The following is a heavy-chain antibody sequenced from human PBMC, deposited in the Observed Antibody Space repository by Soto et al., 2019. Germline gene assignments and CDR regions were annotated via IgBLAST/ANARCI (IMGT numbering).Heavy chain of an antibody. Sequence: SVKVSCKASGGTFSSYTISWVRQAPGQGLEWMGRIIPILGIANYAQKFQGRVTITADKSTSTAYMELRSLRSDDTAVYYCARDPYHVLMVNAPNLYGMDVWGQ. V-gene: IGHV1-69*04. CDR2: IIPILGIA. D-gene: IGHD2-8*01. CDR1: GGTFSSYT. CDR3: ARDPYHVLMVNAPNLYGMDV. J-gene: IGHJ6*02.